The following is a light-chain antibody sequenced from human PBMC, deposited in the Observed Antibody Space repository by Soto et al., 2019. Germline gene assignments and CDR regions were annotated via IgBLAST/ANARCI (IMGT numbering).Light chain of an antibody. CDR3: SLKTSSVTWV. CDR1: SIDVGNFDL. CDR2: QVS. J-gene: IGLJ3*02. Sequence: QSVLTQPPSVSGSPGQSVTMSCTGTSIDVGNFDLVSWYQQPPGTAPKLLIYQVSNRPSGVPDRFSGSQSGNTASLTISGLQAEDEADYYCSLKTSSVTWVFGGGTKLTVL. V-gene: IGLV2-18*01.